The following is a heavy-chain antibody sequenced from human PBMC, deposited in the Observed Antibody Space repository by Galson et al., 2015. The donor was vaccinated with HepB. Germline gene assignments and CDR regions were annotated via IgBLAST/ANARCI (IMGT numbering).Heavy chain of an antibody. CDR3: ARHNGDNFHYAMDV. CDR2: FYYTGNT. CDR1: GDSISSRNYY. D-gene: IGHD4/OR15-4a*01. Sequence: SETLSLTCSVSGDSISSRNYYWGWIRQSPGKGLEWIGSFYYTGNTYYIPSLKSRVTISADTSKNQVSLTLASVTAADTALYYCARHNGDNFHYAMDVWGQGTPVTVSS. J-gene: IGHJ6*02. V-gene: IGHV4-39*01.